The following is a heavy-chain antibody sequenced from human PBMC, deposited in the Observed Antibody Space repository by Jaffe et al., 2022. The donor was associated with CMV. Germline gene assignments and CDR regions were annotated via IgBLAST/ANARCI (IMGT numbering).Heavy chain of an antibody. Sequence: QVQLQESGPGLVKPSETLSLTCSVSGGSVSSVSYYWSWIRQPPGKGLEWIGYIYYSGSTNYNPSLKSRVTISLDTSRNQFSLRLSSVTAADTAVYYCARWYCSRTSCHIDYWGQGTLVTVSS. J-gene: IGHJ4*02. CDR3: ARWYCSRTSCHIDY. CDR2: IYYSGST. D-gene: IGHD2-2*01. V-gene: IGHV4-61*01. CDR1: GGSVSSVSYY.